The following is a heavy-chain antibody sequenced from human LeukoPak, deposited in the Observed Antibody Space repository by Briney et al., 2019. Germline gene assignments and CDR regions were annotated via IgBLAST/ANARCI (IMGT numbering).Heavy chain of an antibody. CDR1: GFTFSTYG. CDR2: ISGSGGST. CDR3: ARRRDSGSLQHFDY. V-gene: IGHV3-23*01. J-gene: IGHJ4*02. D-gene: IGHD1-26*01. Sequence: GGSLRLSCAASGFTFSTYGMSWVRQAPGKGLEWVSAISGSGGSTYYADSVKGRFTISRDNSKNTLYLQMNSLRAEDTAVYYCARRRDSGSLQHFDYWGQGTLVTVSS.